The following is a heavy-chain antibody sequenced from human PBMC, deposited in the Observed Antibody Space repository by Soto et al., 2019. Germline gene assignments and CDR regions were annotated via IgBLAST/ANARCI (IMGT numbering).Heavy chain of an antibody. J-gene: IGHJ3*01. CDR3: ATRPLLPGAP. Sequence: EVLLVESGGGLIQPGGSLRLSCAASGFTFSSNDMNWVRQPPGKGLEWVSLIYSGGSTYYADSVKGRSTISRDNSKKTLYLQMSSPRAKDTSVYYCATRPLLPGAPWGQGTMVTVSS. CDR1: GFTFSSND. CDR2: IYSGGST. V-gene: IGHV3-53*01. D-gene: IGHD3-22*01.